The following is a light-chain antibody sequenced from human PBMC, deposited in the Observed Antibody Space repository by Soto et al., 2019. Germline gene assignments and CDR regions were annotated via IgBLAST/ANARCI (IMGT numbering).Light chain of an antibody. Sequence: QSVLTQPPSASGTPGQRVTISCSGSTSNIGTDTVNWYQQLPGTAPKLLIYSNNQRPSGVPDRFSGSKSGTSASLAISGLQSEDEADFYCAAWYDSVNGVVFGGGTMLTVL. CDR2: SNN. V-gene: IGLV1-44*01. J-gene: IGLJ2*01. CDR3: AAWYDSVNGVV. CDR1: TSNIGTDT.